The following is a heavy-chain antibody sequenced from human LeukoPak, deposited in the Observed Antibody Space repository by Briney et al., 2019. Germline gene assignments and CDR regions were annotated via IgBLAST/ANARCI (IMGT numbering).Heavy chain of an antibody. D-gene: IGHD6-6*01. CDR3: ARIGYSSSSNDY. V-gene: IGHV3-9*01. CDR1: GFTFDDYA. CDR2: ISWNSRRA. Sequence: PGRSLRLSCTASGFTFDDYAMHWVRQDPGKGLEWVSGISWNSRRAHYADSVKGRFTISRDNAKNSVYLQMNSLRVEDTAVYYCARIGYSSSSNDYWGQGTLVTVSS. J-gene: IGHJ4*02.